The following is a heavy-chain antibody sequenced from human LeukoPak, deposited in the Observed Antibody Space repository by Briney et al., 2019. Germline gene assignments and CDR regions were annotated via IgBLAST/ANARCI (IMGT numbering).Heavy chain of an antibody. CDR2: IIPIFGTA. D-gene: IGHD5-12*01. J-gene: IGHJ4*02. CDR1: GGTFSSYA. V-gene: IGHV1-69*05. CDR3: ARARYSGYDLAY. Sequence: GASVKVSCKASGGTFSSYAISWVRQAPGQGLEWMGRIIPIFGTANYAQKFQGRVTITTDESTSTAYMELSSLRSEDTAVYYCARARYSGYDLAYWGQGTLVTVSS.